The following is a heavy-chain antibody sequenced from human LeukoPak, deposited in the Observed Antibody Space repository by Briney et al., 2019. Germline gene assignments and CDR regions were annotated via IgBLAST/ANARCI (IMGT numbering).Heavy chain of an antibody. CDR3: ARAEGSSYHFDY. D-gene: IGHD6-6*01. V-gene: IGHV3-33*01. Sequence: PGRSLRLSCAASGLTFSSYGMHWVRQAPGKGLGWVAVIWYDGSNKYYADSVKGRFTISRDNSKNTLYLQMNSLRAEDTAVYYCARAEGSSYHFDYWGQGTLVTVSS. CDR2: IWYDGSNK. J-gene: IGHJ4*02. CDR1: GLTFSSYG.